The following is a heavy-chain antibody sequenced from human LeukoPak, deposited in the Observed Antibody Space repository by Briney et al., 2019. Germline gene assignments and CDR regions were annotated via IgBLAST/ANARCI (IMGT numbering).Heavy chain of an antibody. CDR2: INPNSGGT. CDR1: GYTFTGYY. D-gene: IGHD6-13*01. V-gene: IGHV1-2*02. CDR3: ARARYSSGWYHFDY. Sequence: GASVKVSCKASGYTFTGYYMHWVRQAPGQGLEWMGWINPNSGGTNYAQKFQGRVTMTRDTSISTAYMELSRLRSDDTAVYYCARARYSSGWYHFDYWGQGALVSVSS. J-gene: IGHJ4*02.